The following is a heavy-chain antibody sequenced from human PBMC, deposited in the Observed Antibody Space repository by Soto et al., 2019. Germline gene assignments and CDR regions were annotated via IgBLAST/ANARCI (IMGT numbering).Heavy chain of an antibody. Sequence: PGESLKISCKGSGYSFTSYWVGWVRQMPGKGLEWMGIIYPGDSDTRYSPSFQGQVTISADKSISTAYLQWSSLKASDTAMYYCARGSSGYRPSAWFDPWGQGTLVTVSS. CDR2: IYPGDSDT. V-gene: IGHV5-51*01. J-gene: IGHJ5*02. CDR3: ARGSSGYRPSAWFDP. CDR1: GYSFTSYW. D-gene: IGHD3-22*01.